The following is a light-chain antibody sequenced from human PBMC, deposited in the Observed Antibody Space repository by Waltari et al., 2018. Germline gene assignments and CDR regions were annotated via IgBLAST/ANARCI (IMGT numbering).Light chain of an antibody. V-gene: IGLV2-8*01. CDR1: SSDVGGYNY. CDR3: SSYTGSNNVV. Sequence: QSALTQPPSASGSPGQSVTISCTGTSSDVGGYNYVSWYQQHPGKAPKLMVYEVSKRPPGVPDRFSGSKSGNAASLTVSGLQAEDEAAYYCSSYTGSNNVVFGGGTKLTVL. CDR2: EVS. J-gene: IGLJ2*01.